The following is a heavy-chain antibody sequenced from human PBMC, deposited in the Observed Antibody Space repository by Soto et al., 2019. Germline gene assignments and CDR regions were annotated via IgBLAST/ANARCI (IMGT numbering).Heavy chain of an antibody. Sequence: QLQLQESGPGLVKPSETLSLTCTVSGGSISSSSYYWGWIRQPPGKGLEWIGSIYYSGSTYYNPSLKSRVTISVDTSKNQFSLKLSSVTAADTAVYYCARHHRSGWFGELSAGWFDPWGQGTLVTVSS. CDR3: ARHHRSGWFGELSAGWFDP. CDR2: IYYSGST. J-gene: IGHJ5*02. D-gene: IGHD3-10*01. V-gene: IGHV4-39*01. CDR1: GGSISSSSYY.